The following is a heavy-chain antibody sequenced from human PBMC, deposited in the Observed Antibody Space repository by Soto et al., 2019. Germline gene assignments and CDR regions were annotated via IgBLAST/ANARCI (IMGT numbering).Heavy chain of an antibody. J-gene: IGHJ3*02. CDR1: GFTFNYFT. CDR3: ARLRSDAFDI. V-gene: IGHV3-21*04. CDR2: ISSSSSHK. Sequence: EVQLVESGGGLVKPGESLRLSCADSGFTFNYFTMNWARQAPGKGLEWVASISSSSSHKYSADSVRGRFTFSRDNANNSLYLQMNSLRVEDTAVYYCARLRSDAFDIWGQGTLVTVSS. D-gene: IGHD4-17*01.